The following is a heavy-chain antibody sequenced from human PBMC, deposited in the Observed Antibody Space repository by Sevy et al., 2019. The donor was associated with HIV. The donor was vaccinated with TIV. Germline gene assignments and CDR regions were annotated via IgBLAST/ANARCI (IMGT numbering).Heavy chain of an antibody. D-gene: IGHD3-9*01. CDR2: IYSGGST. CDR1: GFTVSSNY. Sequence: GGSLRLSCAASGFTVSSNYMSWVRQAPGKGLEWVSVIYSGGSTYYADSVKGRFTISRDNSKNTLYLQMNSLRAEDTAVYYCARVFRHRRYFDWFNHAFDIWGQGTMVTVSS. V-gene: IGHV3-53*01. CDR3: ARVFRHRRYFDWFNHAFDI. J-gene: IGHJ3*02.